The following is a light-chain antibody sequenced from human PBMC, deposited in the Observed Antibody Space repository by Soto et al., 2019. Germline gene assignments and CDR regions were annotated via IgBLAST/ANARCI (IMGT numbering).Light chain of an antibody. V-gene: IGLV2-14*03. CDR1: SSDVGGYNY. CDR2: DVT. Sequence: QSALTQPASVSGSPGQSITISCTDTSSDVGGYNYVSWYQHHPGKAPKLIIYDVTSRPSGVSIRFSGSKSDNTASLTISGLQPEDEADYHCSSYTTSNTRQIVFGTGTKVTVL. CDR3: SSYTTSNTRQIV. J-gene: IGLJ1*01.